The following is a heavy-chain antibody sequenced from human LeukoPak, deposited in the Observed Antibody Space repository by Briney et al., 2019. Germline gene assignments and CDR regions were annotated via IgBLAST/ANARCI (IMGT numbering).Heavy chain of an antibody. V-gene: IGHV1-24*01. D-gene: IGHD6-6*01. J-gene: IGHJ4*02. CDR1: GDTLTEIS. CDR2: LHPEDREV. Sequence: ASVKVSCRVSGDTLTEISIHWVRRTPGKGLEWMGGLHPEDREVIYAQKFQGRVTMTEDSSTDTAYIDLRSLRSEDTAVYYCATAEQLVWGQGTLVTVSS. CDR3: ATAEQLV.